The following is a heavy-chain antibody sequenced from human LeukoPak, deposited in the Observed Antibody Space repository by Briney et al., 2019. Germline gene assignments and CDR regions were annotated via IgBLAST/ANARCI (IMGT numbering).Heavy chain of an antibody. CDR2: INHRGTT. D-gene: IGHD3-3*01. CDR3: ARARVFGFWSGYYTAYYLDF. Sequence: PSETLSLTCAVSGESFIGHYWTWIRQSPGKGLEWLGEINHRGTTNYNPSLESRIRLSIDTSKNQFSLSVTFLTAADTAVYFCARARVFGFWSGYYTAYYLDFRGQGSLVTVSS. J-gene: IGHJ4*02. V-gene: IGHV4-34*01. CDR1: GESFIGHY.